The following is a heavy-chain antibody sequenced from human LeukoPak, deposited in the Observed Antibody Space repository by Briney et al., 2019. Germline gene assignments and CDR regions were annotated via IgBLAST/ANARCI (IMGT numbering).Heavy chain of an antibody. V-gene: IGHV1-2*02. J-gene: IGHJ4*02. D-gene: IGHD3-22*01. CDR1: GYTFTGYY. Sequence: ASVKVSCKASGYTFTGYYMHWVRQAPGQGLEWMGWINPNSGGTNYAQKFQGRVTMTRDTSISTVYMELSSLRSEDTAVYYCARTIDSSGYLTLDYWGQGTLVTVSS. CDR2: INPNSGGT. CDR3: ARTIDSSGYLTLDY.